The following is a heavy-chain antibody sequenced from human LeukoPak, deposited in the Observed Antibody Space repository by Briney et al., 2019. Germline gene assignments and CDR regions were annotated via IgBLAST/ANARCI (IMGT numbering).Heavy chain of an antibody. V-gene: IGHV3-7*01. CDR2: IKQDGSEK. D-gene: IGHD2-2*01. J-gene: IGHJ6*03. CDR1: GFTFSSYS. CDR3: AREKEGYCSRTSCYLDYYYYYMDV. Sequence: GGSLRLSCEASGFTFSSYSMTWVRQAPGKGLEWVANIKQDGSEKYYVDSVKGRFTISRDNAKNSLYLQMNSLRAEDTAVYYCAREKEGYCSRTSCYLDYYYYYMDVWGKGTTVTISS.